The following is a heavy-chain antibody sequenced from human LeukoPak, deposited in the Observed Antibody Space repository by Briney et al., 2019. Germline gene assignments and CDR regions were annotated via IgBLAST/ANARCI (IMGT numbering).Heavy chain of an antibody. D-gene: IGHD5-18*01. V-gene: IGHV1-46*01. CDR2: INPGGGST. CDR1: GHTFTSYY. CDR3: ARDGRGYSHDLSYYYGMDV. Sequence: ASVKVSCKASGHTFTSYYMHWVRQAPGQGLEWMGVINPGGGSTAYAQKFHGRVTLTRDTSTSTVYMELSSLRSEDTAVYYCARDGRGYSHDLSYYYGMDVWGQGTTVTVSS. J-gene: IGHJ6*02.